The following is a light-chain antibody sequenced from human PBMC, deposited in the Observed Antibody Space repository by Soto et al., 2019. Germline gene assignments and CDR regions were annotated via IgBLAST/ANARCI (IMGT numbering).Light chain of an antibody. V-gene: IGKV1-5*03. CDR2: KAS. CDR3: QQYISYPFT. Sequence: DIQMTQSPSTLSASVGDRVTITCRASQSISSWLAWYQQKPGKAPKLLIYKASSLESGVPSRFSGGRSGTEFTLTISSLQPDDFATYYCQQYISYPFTFGPGTKVDIK. CDR1: QSISSW. J-gene: IGKJ3*01.